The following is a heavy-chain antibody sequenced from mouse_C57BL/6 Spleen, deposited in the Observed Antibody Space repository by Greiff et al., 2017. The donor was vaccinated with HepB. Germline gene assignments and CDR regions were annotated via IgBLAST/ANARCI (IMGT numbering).Heavy chain of an antibody. CDR2: IYPGSGNT. Sequence: QVQLKESGPELVKPGASVKISCKASGYSFTSYYIHWVKQRPGQGLEWIGWIYPGSGNTKYNEKFKGKATLTADTSSSTAYMQLSSLTSEDSAVYYCAITTVVAFDYWGQGTTLTVSS. V-gene: IGHV1-66*01. CDR3: AITTVVAFDY. J-gene: IGHJ2*01. CDR1: GYSFTSYY. D-gene: IGHD1-1*01.